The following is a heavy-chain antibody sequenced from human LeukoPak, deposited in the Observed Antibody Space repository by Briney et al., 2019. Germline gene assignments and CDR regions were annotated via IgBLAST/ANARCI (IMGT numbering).Heavy chain of an antibody. D-gene: IGHD3-3*01. Sequence: PGGSLRLSCAASGFTFSSYWMSWVRQAPGKGLEWVANIKQDGSEKYYVDSVKGRFTISRDDAKNSLYLQMNSLRAEDTAVYCCARAPRDHDFWSGYYSPPDYWGQGTLVTVSS. CDR3: ARAPRDHDFWSGYYSPPDY. V-gene: IGHV3-7*01. CDR1: GFTFSSYW. CDR2: IKQDGSEK. J-gene: IGHJ4*02.